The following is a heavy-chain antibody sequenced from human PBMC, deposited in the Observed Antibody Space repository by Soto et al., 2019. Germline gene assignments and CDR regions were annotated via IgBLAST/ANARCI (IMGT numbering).Heavy chain of an antibody. CDR2: IYYSGST. V-gene: IGHV4-31*03. Sequence: QVQLQESGPGLVKPSQTLSLTCTVSGGSISSGGYYWRWIRQHPGKGLEWIGYIYYSGSTYYNPSLKRRVTISVDTSKNQFSLKLSSVTAADTAVYYCARDRYCSGGSCYSGYNYYYGMDVWGQGTTVTVSS. D-gene: IGHD2-15*01. CDR3: ARDRYCSGGSCYSGYNYYYGMDV. J-gene: IGHJ6*02. CDR1: GGSISSGGYY.